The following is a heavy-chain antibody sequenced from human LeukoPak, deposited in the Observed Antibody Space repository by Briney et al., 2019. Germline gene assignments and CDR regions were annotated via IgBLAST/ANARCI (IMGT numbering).Heavy chain of an antibody. D-gene: IGHD2-2*01. CDR1: GYTLSNFG. J-gene: IGHJ4*02. Sequence: ASVKVSCKTSGYTLSNFGISWVRQAPGQGLEWMGWISGNNDNPNYGQKFQGRFTVTTDSSTSTAYMELRNLRSDDTAVYYCARDGTSTDDYWGQGTLVTVSS. V-gene: IGHV1-18*01. CDR3: ARDGTSTDDY. CDR2: ISGNNDNP.